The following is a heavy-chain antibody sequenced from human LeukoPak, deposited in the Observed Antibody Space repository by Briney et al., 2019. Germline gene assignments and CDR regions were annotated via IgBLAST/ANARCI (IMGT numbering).Heavy chain of an antibody. Sequence: SVKVSCKASGGTFSIYAISWVRQAPGQGLEWMGGIIPIFRTANHAKKFQGRVTITADESTSTAYMELSSLRSEDTAGYYCARGLGSSSWYVPCDYWGQGTLVTVSS. CDR2: IIPIFRTA. J-gene: IGHJ4*02. D-gene: IGHD6-13*01. V-gene: IGHV1-69*13. CDR1: GGTFSIYA. CDR3: ARGLGSSSWYVPCDY.